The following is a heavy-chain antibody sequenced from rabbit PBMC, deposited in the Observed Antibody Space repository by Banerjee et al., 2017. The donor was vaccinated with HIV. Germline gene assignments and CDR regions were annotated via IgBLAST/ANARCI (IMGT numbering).Heavy chain of an antibody. V-gene: IGHV1S45*01. D-gene: IGHD7-1*01. CDR1: GFSFSSSYW. Sequence: EESGGDLVKPEGSLTLTCTASGFSFSSSYWITWVRQAPGKGLEWIGCIYTGSSGSTYYASWAKGRFTISKTSSTTVTLQMTSLTAADTATYFCASTGYTGDGNGAFDPWGQGTLVTVS. CDR2: IYTGSSGST. CDR3: ASTGYTGDGNGAFDP. J-gene: IGHJ2*01.